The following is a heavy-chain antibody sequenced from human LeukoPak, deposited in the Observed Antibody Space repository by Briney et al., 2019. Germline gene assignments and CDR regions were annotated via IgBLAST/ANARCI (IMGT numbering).Heavy chain of an antibody. CDR2: IIPIFGTA. J-gene: IGHJ4*02. V-gene: IGHV1-69*05. D-gene: IGHD3-10*01. CDR1: GGTFSSYA. Sequence: SVKVPCKASGGTFSSYAISWVRQAPGQGLEWMGGIIPIFGTANYAQKFQGRVTITTDESTSTAYMELSSLRSEDTAVYYCARSMVRGVILGYFDYWGQGTLVTVSS. CDR3: ARSMVRGVILGYFDY.